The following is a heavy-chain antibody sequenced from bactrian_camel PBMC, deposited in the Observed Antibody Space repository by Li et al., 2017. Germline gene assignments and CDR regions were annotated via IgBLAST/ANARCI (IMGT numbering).Heavy chain of an antibody. CDR3: AADFGLGGLGGGSWDY. D-gene: IGHD7*01. Sequence: VQLVESGGGLVLPGGSLTHSCAASGFTFSNYAMAWVRLAPGRAPEWVAGIISGGGRTYYRDSVKGRFTASRNNDKNTLQLQMNSLKPEDTAMYYCAADFGLGGLGGGSWDYWGQGTQVTVS. J-gene: IGHJ4*01. CDR2: IISGGGRT. V-gene: IGHV3S31*01. CDR1: GFTFSNYA.